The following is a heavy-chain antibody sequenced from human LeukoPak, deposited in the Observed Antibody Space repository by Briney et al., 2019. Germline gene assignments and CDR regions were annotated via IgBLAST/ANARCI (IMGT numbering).Heavy chain of an antibody. CDR2: IIPILDIA. V-gene: IGHV1-69*04. J-gene: IGHJ1*01. D-gene: IGHD1-1*01. Sequence: WASVKVSCKASGGTFSSYTISWVRQAPGQELEWMGRIIPILDIANYAQKFQGRVTITADKSTSTAYMELSSLRSEDTAVYYCARDVPSGTTGTTYFQHWGQGTLVTVSS. CDR1: GGTFSSYT. CDR3: ARDVPSGTTGTTYFQH.